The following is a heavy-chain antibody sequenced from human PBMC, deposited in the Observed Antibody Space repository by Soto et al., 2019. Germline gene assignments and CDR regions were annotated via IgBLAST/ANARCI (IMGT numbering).Heavy chain of an antibody. Sequence: ASVKVSGKASGGFYSIKTISWVRQAPGQGLEWMGRIIPLVHIINNAQKFQGRVAISADKSTSTAYMELSSLKSDDTAIYFCARERRRDDSNTFDALDVWGQGTMVTVSS. CDR3: ARERRRDDSNTFDALDV. D-gene: IGHD3-22*01. V-gene: IGHV1-69*04. CDR2: IIPLVHII. CDR1: GGFYSIKT. J-gene: IGHJ3*01.